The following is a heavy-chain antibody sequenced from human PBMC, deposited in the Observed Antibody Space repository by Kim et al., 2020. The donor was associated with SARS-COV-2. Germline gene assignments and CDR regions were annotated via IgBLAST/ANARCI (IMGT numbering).Heavy chain of an antibody. Sequence: GGSLRLSCAASGFTFSNAWMSWVRQAPGKGLEWVGRIKSKTDGGTTDYAAPVKGRFTISRDDSKNTLYLQMNSLKTEDTAVYYCTTAIRRPPGSGYDRPIDFWGQGTLVTVSS. J-gene: IGHJ4*02. V-gene: IGHV3-15*01. CDR2: IKSKTDGGTT. CDR3: TTAIRRPPGSGYDRPIDF. CDR1: GFTFSNAW. D-gene: IGHD5-12*01.